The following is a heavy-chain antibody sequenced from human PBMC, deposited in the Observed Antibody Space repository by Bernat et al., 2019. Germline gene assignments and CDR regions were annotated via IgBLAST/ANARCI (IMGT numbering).Heavy chain of an antibody. V-gene: IGHV3-30*18. D-gene: IGHD3-10*01. CDR2: ISYDGSNK. CDR3: AKDDPPPGAEFDY. J-gene: IGHJ4*02. CDR1: GFTFSSYG. Sequence: QVQLVESGGGVVQPGRSLRLSCAASGFTFSSYGMHWVRQAPGKGLEWVAVISYDGSNKYYADSVKGRFTISRDNSKNTRYLQMNSLRAEDTAVYYYAKDDPPPGAEFDYWGQGTLVTVSS.